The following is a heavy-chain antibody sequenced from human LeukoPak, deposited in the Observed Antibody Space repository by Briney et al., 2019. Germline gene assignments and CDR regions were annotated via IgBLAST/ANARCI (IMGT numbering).Heavy chain of an antibody. Sequence: GGSLRLSCAASGFTFSSYGMHWVRQAPGKGLEWVAFIQYDGSNKYYADSVKGRFIISRDKSKNTLYLQMNSLRAEDTAVYYCAKEGDAYSFYYHMDVWGKGTTVTVSS. D-gene: IGHD5-18*01. CDR3: AKEGDAYSFYYHMDV. CDR2: IQYDGSNK. J-gene: IGHJ6*03. V-gene: IGHV3-30*02. CDR1: GFTFSSYG.